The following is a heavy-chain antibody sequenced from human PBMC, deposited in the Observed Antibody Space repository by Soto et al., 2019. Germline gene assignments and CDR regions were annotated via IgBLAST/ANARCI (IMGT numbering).Heavy chain of an antibody. CDR3: ARHATVTTVDYYDGMDV. Sequence: SETLSLTCTVSGGSISSGGYYWSWIRQHPGKGLEWIGYIYYSGSTYYNPSLKSRVTISVDTSKNQFSLKLSSVTAADTAVYYCARHATVTTVDYYDGMDVWGQGTTVTVSS. CDR2: IYYSGST. V-gene: IGHV4-31*03. CDR1: GGSISSGGYY. J-gene: IGHJ6*02. D-gene: IGHD4-17*01.